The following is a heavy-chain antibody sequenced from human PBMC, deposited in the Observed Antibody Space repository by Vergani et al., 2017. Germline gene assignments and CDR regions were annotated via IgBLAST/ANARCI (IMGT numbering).Heavy chain of an antibody. CDR3: ARAGRKGNYYYYMDV. CDR2: TWYEGNNN. CDR1: SFKLGDYG. V-gene: IGHV3-33*01. Sequence: QVQLVESGGGVVQPGRSLRLSCTPSSFKLGDYGMHWVRQAPGRGLEWVSMTWYEGNNNYYADSVKGRFTISKDISKNTLFLQMDSLRGEDTAVYYCARAGRKGNYYYYMDVWGKGTTVTVSS. J-gene: IGHJ6*03. D-gene: IGHD3-10*01.